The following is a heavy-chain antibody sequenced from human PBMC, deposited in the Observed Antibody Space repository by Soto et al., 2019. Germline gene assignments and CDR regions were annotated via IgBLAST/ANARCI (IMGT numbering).Heavy chain of an antibody. Sequence: SDTLSLTCAVSGYSISSVYYWGWIRQPPGKGLEWIGSIYHSGSTYYNASLKIRVTISVYTSNNQFSLKLSSVTAADTAVYYCARAVGYCSSTSCYTPXDPWGHGTLVTXSX. CDR2: IYHSGST. CDR1: GYSISSVYY. D-gene: IGHD2-2*02. V-gene: IGHV4-38-2*01. CDR3: ARAVGYCSSTSCYTPXDP. J-gene: IGHJ5*02.